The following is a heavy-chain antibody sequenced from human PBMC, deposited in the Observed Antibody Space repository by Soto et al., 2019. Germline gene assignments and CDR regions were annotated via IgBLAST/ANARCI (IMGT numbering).Heavy chain of an antibody. J-gene: IGHJ6*02. Sequence: QVQLVESGGGVVQPGRSLRLSCAASGFTFSSYGMHWVRQAPGKGLEWVAVIWYDGSNKYYADSVKGRFTISRDNSKITLSLQMISLRAEDTAVYYCARDRLVSSSWYWNYYYGMDVWGQGTTVTVSS. D-gene: IGHD6-13*01. CDR1: GFTFSSYG. CDR3: ARDRLVSSSWYWNYYYGMDV. V-gene: IGHV3-33*01. CDR2: IWYDGSNK.